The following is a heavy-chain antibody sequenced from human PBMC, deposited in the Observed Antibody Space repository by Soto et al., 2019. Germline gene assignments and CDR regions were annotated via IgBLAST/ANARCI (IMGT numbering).Heavy chain of an antibody. CDR2: MYWNDDK. J-gene: IGHJ4*02. CDR1: GFSLSTSGVS. D-gene: IGHD6-25*01. CDR3: SHRLGSRGSFDY. Sequence: PTLVNPTQTLTLTCTFSGFSLSTSGVSVGWIXQPPGKALEWLAFMYWNDDKSYSPSLKSRLTVTKDNSKKQVVLTMTNMDPADTATYYCSHRLGSRGSFDYWGQGTLVTVSS. V-gene: IGHV2-5*01.